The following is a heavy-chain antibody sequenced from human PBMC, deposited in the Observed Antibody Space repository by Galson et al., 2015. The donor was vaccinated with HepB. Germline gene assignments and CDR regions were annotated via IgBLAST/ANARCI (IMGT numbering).Heavy chain of an antibody. Sequence: SVKVSCKASGGSFSSYLITWVRLAPGQGLEWMGGIIPIFGTTNYAQKFQGRITVTADESTNTVYMQLSNLRSEDTAVYFCARDAVPAADGDGMDVWGPGTRSPSL. J-gene: IGHJ6*02. CDR2: IIPIFGTT. CDR1: GGSFSSYL. CDR3: ARDAVPAADGDGMDV. D-gene: IGHD2-2*01. V-gene: IGHV1-69*13.